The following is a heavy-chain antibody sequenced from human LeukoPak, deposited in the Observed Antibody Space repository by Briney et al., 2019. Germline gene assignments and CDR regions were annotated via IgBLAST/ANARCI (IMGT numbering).Heavy chain of an antibody. CDR1: GGSISSYY. V-gene: IGHV4-59*08. J-gene: IGHJ4*02. CDR2: IYYSGST. Sequence: SGTLSLTCTVSGGSISSYYWSWIRQPPGKGLEWIGYIYYSGSTNYNPSLKSRVTISVDTSKNQFSLKLSSVTAADTAVYYCARHRAVAGRIDYWGQGTLVTVSS. CDR3: ARHRAVAGRIDY. D-gene: IGHD6-19*01.